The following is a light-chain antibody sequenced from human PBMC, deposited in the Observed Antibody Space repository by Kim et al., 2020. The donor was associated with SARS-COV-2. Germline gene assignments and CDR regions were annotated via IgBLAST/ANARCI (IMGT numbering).Light chain of an antibody. V-gene: IGKV3-20*01. J-gene: IGKJ2*01. Sequence: EIVLTQSPGTLSLSQGERATLSCRASQSVSSSYLTWYQQKPGQAPRLLIYGASSRATGIPDRFSGSGSGTDFTLIISRLEPEDFAVYYCQQYGGLPYTFGQGTKLEI. CDR3: QQYGGLPYT. CDR2: GAS. CDR1: QSVSSSY.